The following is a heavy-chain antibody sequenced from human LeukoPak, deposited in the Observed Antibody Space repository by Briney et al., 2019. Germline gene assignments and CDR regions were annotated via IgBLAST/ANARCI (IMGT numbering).Heavy chain of an antibody. CDR1: GGSISSSSYY. D-gene: IGHD2-2*01. Sequence: SETLSLTCTVSGGSISSSSYYGGWIRQPPGKGLEWIVSIYYSGSTYYNPSLKSRVTISVDTSKNQFSLKLSSVTAADTAVYYCARQIRYCSSSSCLKYFDSWGQGTLVTVSS. J-gene: IGHJ4*02. CDR2: IYYSGST. V-gene: IGHV4-39*01. CDR3: ARQIRYCSSSSCLKYFDS.